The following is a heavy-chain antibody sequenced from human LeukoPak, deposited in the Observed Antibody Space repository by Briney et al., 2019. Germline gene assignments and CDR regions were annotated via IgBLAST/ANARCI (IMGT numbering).Heavy chain of an antibody. CDR1: GGSFSGYY. CDR3: ASGSYGYGFDY. V-gene: IGHV4-34*01. D-gene: IGHD5-18*01. J-gene: IGHJ4*02. Sequence: SETLSLTCAVYGGSFSGYYWSWIRQPPGKGLEWIGEINHSGSTNYNPSLKNRVTISVDTSKNQFSLKLSSVTAADTAVYYCASGSYGYGFDYWGQGTLVTVSS. CDR2: INHSGST.